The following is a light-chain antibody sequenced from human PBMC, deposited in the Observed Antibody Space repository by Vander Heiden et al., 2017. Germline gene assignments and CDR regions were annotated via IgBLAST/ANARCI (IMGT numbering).Light chain of an antibody. Sequence: DVQMTNSSSTLSASVGDRVTTTSRASQRITSWLAASQQKTGKTPKTLMFDASNLQSGVPSRFIGSGSGTDVSLTIISLQPDDVVAYYCQQYSIGSPTFGQGTKVEI. J-gene: IGKJ1*01. CDR2: DAS. V-gene: IGKV1-5*01. CDR1: QRITSW. CDR3: QQYSIGSPT.